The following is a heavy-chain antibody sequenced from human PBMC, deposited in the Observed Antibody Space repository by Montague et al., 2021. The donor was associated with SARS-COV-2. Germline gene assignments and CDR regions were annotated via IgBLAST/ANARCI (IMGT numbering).Heavy chain of an antibody. J-gene: IGHJ6*02. D-gene: IGHD3-22*01. Sequence: SLRLSCTASRFTFSSYGMNWVRQAPGKGLEWVSVIWYGGSNKYYADSVKGRFTISRDNSKNTPYLHMNSLRAEDTAVYYCARDLAPYYYDSSGPVLVDVWGQGTTVTVSS. CDR1: RFTFSSYG. CDR2: IWYGGSNK. V-gene: IGHV3-33*01. CDR3: ARDLAPYYYDSSGPVLVDV.